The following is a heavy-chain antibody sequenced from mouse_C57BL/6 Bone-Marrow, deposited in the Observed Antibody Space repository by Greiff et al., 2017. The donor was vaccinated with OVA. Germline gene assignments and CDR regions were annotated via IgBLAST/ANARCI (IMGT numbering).Heavy chain of an antibody. Sequence: VQRVESGAELARPGASVKLSCKASGYTFTSYGISWVKQRTGQGLEWIGEIYPRSGNTYYNEKFKDKATLTVDKSSSTAYMQLSSLTSEDSAVYYCATYSNWGFAYWGQGTLVTVSA. V-gene: IGHV1-81*01. D-gene: IGHD2-5*01. CDR3: ATYSNWGFAY. J-gene: IGHJ3*01. CDR2: IYPRSGNT. CDR1: GYTFTSYG.